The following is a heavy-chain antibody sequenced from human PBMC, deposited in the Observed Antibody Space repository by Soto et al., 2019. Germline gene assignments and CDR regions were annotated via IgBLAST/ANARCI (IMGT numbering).Heavy chain of an antibody. CDR2: ISSSSSYT. Sequence: QVQLVESGGGLVKPGGSLRLSCAASGFTFSDYYMSWIRQAPGKGLEWVSYISSSSSYTNYADSVKGRFTISRDNAKNSLYLQMNSLRAEDTAVYYCARSRGISAPGLMDWFDPWGQGTLVTVSS. CDR1: GFTFSDYY. D-gene: IGHD3-16*01. V-gene: IGHV3-11*06. J-gene: IGHJ5*02. CDR3: ARSRGISAPGLMDWFDP.